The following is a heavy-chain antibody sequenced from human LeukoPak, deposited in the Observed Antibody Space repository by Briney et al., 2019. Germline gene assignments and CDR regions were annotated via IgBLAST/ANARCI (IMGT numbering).Heavy chain of an antibody. V-gene: IGHV3-23*01. Sequence: GGSLRLSCAASGFTFSSYAMSWVRQASGKGLEWVSIISGDGSRTDCADSVKGRFTISRDNSKNTLYLQMNSLRAEDTAVHYCARDVDGDFTSYFDYWGQGTLVTVSS. J-gene: IGHJ4*02. D-gene: IGHD4-17*01. CDR2: ISGDGSRT. CDR3: ARDVDGDFTSYFDY. CDR1: GFTFSSYA.